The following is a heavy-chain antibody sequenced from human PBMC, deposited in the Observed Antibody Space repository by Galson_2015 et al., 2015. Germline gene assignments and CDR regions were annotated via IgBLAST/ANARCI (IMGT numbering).Heavy chain of an antibody. D-gene: IGHD3-3*01. CDR2: INHSGST. Sequence: TLSLTCAVYGGSFSGYYWSWIRQPPGKGLEWIGEINHSGSTNYNPSLKSRVTISVDTSKNQFSLKLSSVTAADTAVYYCARDRFLEWLRNYYYYGMDVWGQGTTVTVSS. CDR1: GGSFSGYY. V-gene: IGHV4-34*01. J-gene: IGHJ6*02. CDR3: ARDRFLEWLRNYYYYGMDV.